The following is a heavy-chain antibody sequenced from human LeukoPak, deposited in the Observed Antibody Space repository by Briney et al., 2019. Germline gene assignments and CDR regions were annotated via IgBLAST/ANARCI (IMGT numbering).Heavy chain of an antibody. CDR2: ISSSSSYI. CDR1: GFTLSSYS. J-gene: IGHJ4*02. Sequence: PGGSLRLSCSASGFTLSSYSMNWVRQAPGKGLEWVSSISSSSSYIYYADSVKGRFTISRDNAKNSLYLQMNSLRAEDTAVYYCARDGGTTVTTSFDYWGQGTLVTVSS. D-gene: IGHD4-17*01. V-gene: IGHV3-21*01. CDR3: ARDGGTTVTTSFDY.